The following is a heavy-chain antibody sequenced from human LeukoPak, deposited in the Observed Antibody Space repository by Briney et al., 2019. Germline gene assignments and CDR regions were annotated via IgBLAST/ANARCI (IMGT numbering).Heavy chain of an antibody. CDR2: ISPYHGNR. CDR3: ARGPDSIPGPDYFAY. D-gene: IGHD2-2*02. Sequence: ASVKVSCKASGYTFTNYTITWVRQAPGQGLEWMGWISPYHGNRNYAQRLQGRVTTTTDTSTSTVYMELRSLRSDDTAVYYCARGPDSIPGPDYFAYWGQGTLVTVSS. CDR1: GYTFTNYT. V-gene: IGHV1-18*01. J-gene: IGHJ4*02.